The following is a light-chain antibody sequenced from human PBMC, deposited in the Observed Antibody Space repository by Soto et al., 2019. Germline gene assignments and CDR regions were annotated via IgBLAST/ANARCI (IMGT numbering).Light chain of an antibody. CDR3: QQYANWPRT. J-gene: IGKJ1*01. Sequence: EIVLTQSPATLSLSPGEGAALSSRASQSVSSNLARYQQKPGQAPRLLIYGASTRATGIPARFSGSGSGTEFTLTISSLQSEDFAVYYCQQYANWPRTFGQGTKVDIK. V-gene: IGKV3-15*01. CDR2: GAS. CDR1: QSVSSN.